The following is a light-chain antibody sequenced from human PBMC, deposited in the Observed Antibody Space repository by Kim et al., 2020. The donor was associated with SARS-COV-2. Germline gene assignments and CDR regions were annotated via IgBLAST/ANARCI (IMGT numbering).Light chain of an antibody. CDR3: QSYDSNPIGWV. CDR1: SSNIGAGFD. J-gene: IGLJ3*02. CDR2: GNN. Sequence: QSVLTQPPSVSGVPGQRVTISCTGSSSNIGAGFDVHWFQQLPGTAPKLLISGNNNRPSGVPDRFSGSKSATSASLAITGLQPEDEADYYCQSYDSNPIGWVFGGGTQLTVL. V-gene: IGLV1-40*01.